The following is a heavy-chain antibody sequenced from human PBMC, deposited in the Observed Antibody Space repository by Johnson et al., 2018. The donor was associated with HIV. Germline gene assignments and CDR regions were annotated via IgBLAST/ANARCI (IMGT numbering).Heavy chain of an antibody. D-gene: IGHD6-13*01. J-gene: IGHJ3*02. CDR1: GFTFSSYG. V-gene: IGHV3-33*05. CDR2: ISDDGSRR. CDR3: AKAISGGSWAFDI. Sequence: VQLVESGGGVVQPGRSLRLSCAASGFTFSSYGMHWVRQAPGKGLEWVAFISDDGSRRLYGDSVKDRFTNSRDNFQNTVSLQMNSLRVEDTAVYYCAKAISGGSWAFDIWGQGTMVTAS.